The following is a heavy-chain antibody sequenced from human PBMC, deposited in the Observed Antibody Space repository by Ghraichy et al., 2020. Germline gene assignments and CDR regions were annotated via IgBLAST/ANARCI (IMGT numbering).Heavy chain of an antibody. CDR3: ARDRADSGSYYGGYFDY. CDR1: GGSISSYY. V-gene: IGHV4-59*01. D-gene: IGHD1-26*01. Sequence: SETLSLTCTVSGGSISSYYWSWIRQPPGKGLEWIGYIYYSGSTNYNPSLKSRVTISVDTSKNQFSLKLSSVTAADTAVYYCARDRADSGSYYGGYFDYWGQGTLVTVSS. CDR2: IYYSGST. J-gene: IGHJ4*02.